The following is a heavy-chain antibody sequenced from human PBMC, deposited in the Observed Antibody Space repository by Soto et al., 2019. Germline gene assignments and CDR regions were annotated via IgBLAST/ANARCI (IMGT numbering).Heavy chain of an antibody. CDR2: VYYGGAIFYSGNI. CDR1: GDSISSSNSH. V-gene: IGHV4-39*01. CDR3: VRYDRINMKPYSPEGFHI. D-gene: IGHD3-3*02. J-gene: IGHJ3*02. Sequence: SDTLSLTCTVSGDSISSSNSHWGWTRQPPGKGLEYIGSVYYGGAIFYSGNIYYNPSLKSRVTISVDTSKNQFSLRLSSLTAADTGVYYCVRYDRINMKPYSPEGFHIWGQGTMVTVSS.